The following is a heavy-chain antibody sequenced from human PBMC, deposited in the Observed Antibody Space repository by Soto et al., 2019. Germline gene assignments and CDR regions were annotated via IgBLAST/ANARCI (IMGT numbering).Heavy chain of an antibody. V-gene: IGHV3-48*03. CDR3: AREVSIAAAGTPPHYYGMDV. Sequence: GGSLRLSCAASGFTFSSYEMNWVRQAPGKGLEWVSYISSSGSTIYYADSVKGRFTISRDNAKNSLYLQMNSLRAEDTAVYYCAREVSIAAAGTPPHYYGMDVWGQGTTVTVSS. CDR2: ISSSGSTI. CDR1: GFTFSSYE. D-gene: IGHD6-13*01. J-gene: IGHJ6*02.